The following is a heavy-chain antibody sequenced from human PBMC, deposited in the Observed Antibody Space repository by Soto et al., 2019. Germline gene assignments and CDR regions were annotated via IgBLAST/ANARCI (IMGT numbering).Heavy chain of an antibody. V-gene: IGHV1-69*13. J-gene: IGHJ1*01. D-gene: IGHD2-2*01. CDR3: ARGCSSTSCYSYTVYFQH. CDR1: GGTFSSYA. Sequence: SVKVSCKASGGTFSSYAISWVRQAPGQGLEWMGGIIPIFGTANYAQKFQGRVTITADESTSTAYMELSSLRSEDTAVYYCARGCSSTSCYSYTVYFQHWGQGTLVTVSS. CDR2: IIPIFGTA.